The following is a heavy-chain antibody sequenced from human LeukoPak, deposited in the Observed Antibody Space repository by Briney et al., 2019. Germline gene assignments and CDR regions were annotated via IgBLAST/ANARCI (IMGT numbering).Heavy chain of an antibody. Sequence: SGTLSLTCAVSGDSIRSINWWSWVRQPPGKGLEWIGEIFHSGSTNYNPSLKSRVTISLDSSKNHFSLKLSSVTAADTAVYYCASAPRGYTYGLDYRGQGTLVTVSS. CDR3: ASAPRGYTYGLDY. J-gene: IGHJ4*02. CDR2: IFHSGST. CDR1: GDSIRSINW. V-gene: IGHV4-4*02. D-gene: IGHD5-18*01.